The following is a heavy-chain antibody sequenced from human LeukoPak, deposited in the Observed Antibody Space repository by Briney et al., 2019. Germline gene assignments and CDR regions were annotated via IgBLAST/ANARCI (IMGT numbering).Heavy chain of an antibody. CDR1: GFTFSDNW. CDR3: ARGGGDY. Sequence: GESLRLSCVASGFTFSDNWMTRVPQAPGKGLEWVANIKQDRSDKKYVGSVKGRFTTSRNNAKTSLYLQMDSLRDEDTAVYYGARGGGDYWGQGTLVTVTS. CDR2: IKQDRSDK. V-gene: IGHV3-7*01. D-gene: IGHD1-26*01. J-gene: IGHJ4*02.